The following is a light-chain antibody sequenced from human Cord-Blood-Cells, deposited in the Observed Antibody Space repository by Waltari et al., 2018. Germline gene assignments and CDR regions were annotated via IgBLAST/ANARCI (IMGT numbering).Light chain of an antibody. J-gene: IGLJ1*01. CDR2: DVS. V-gene: IGLV2-11*01. CDR3: CSYAGSYTFV. CDR1: SSDVGGYHY. Sequence: QSALTQPRSVSGSPGQSVTISCTGTSSDVGGYHYVSWYQQPPGKAPKLMIYDVSQRPSGVPDRFSGSKSGNTASLTISGLQAEDEADYYCCSYAGSYTFVFGTGTKVTVL.